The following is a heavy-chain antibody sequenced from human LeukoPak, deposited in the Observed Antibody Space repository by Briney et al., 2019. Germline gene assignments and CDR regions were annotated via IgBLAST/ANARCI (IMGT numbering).Heavy chain of an antibody. Sequence: GGSLRLSCAASGFTFNKYAMNWVRQAPGKGLEWVSGITGGGSRYYADSVKGRFTISRDNSKNTLYLQMNSLRAEDTAVYYCAKDEKAAGPPWYFDLWGRGTLVTVSS. CDR1: GFTFNKYA. D-gene: IGHD6-13*01. J-gene: IGHJ2*01. CDR3: AKDEKAAGPPWYFDL. V-gene: IGHV3-23*01. CDR2: ITGGGSR.